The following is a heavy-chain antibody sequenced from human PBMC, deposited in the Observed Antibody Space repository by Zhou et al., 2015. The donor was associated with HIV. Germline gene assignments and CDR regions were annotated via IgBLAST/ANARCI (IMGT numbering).Heavy chain of an antibody. D-gene: IGHD6-13*01. CDR1: GYTFTSYY. V-gene: IGHV1-46*01. J-gene: IGHJ6*02. Sequence: QVQLVQSGAEVKKPGASVKVSCKASGYTFTSYYMHWVRQAPGQGLEWMGIINPSGGSTSYAQKFQGRVTMTRDTSTSTVYMELSSLRSEDTAVYYCARGGSRLRVAFRPAADMDVWGQGTTVTVSS. CDR3: ARGGSRLRVAFRPAADMDV. CDR2: INPSGGST.